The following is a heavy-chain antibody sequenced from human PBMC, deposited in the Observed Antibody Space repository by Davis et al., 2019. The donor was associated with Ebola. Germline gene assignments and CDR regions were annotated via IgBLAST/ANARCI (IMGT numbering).Heavy chain of an antibody. CDR2: ISHDGRNI. V-gene: IGHV3-30*18. J-gene: IGHJ4*02. CDR3: AKDHLDY. Sequence: GESLKISCAASGFTFSNAWLNWVRQAPGKGLEWIAFISHDGRNIPYAGSVWGRFTISRDNSRNTVYLQMNSLRPEDTAVYYCAKDHLDYWGQGTLVTVSS. CDR1: GFTFSNAW.